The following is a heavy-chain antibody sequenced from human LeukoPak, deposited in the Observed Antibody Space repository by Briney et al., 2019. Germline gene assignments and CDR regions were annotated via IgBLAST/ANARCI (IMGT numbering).Heavy chain of an antibody. Sequence: SETLSLTCTVSGGSIRSHSWHWIRQSPGKGLEWIGSINYFGTTTYNPSLKSRVTLSVDTSKNQFSLKLTSMTAADTAVYYCARDIGRDTDGRASYWFAPWGRGTLVIVSS. CDR2: INYFGTT. V-gene: IGHV4-59*11. D-gene: IGHD1-1*01. CDR3: ARDIGRDTDGRASYWFAP. J-gene: IGHJ5*02. CDR1: GGSIRSHS.